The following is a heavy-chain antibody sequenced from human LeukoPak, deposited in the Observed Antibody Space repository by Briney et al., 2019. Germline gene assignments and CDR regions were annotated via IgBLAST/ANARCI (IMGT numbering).Heavy chain of an antibody. J-gene: IGHJ4*02. CDR1: GGTFSSYA. CDR2: IIPIFGTA. Sequence: ASVKVSCKASGGTFSSYAISWVRQASGQGLEWMGGIIPIFGTANYAQKFQGRVTITADESTSTAYMELSSLRSEDTAVYYCARGLLRYFDWSLDYWGQGTLVTVSS. D-gene: IGHD3-9*01. V-gene: IGHV1-69*13. CDR3: ARGLLRYFDWSLDY.